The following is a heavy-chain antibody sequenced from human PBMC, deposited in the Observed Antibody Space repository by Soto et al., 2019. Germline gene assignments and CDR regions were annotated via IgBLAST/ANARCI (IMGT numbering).Heavy chain of an antibody. D-gene: IGHD6-19*01. Sequence: GGSLRLSCAASGFTFSIYSMNWVRQAPGKGPEWVSAISGSGVSTYYADSVKGRFTISRDNSKNTLYLQMNSLRAEDTAVYYCARPIIAVAGNFDIWGQGTMVTVSS. V-gene: IGHV3-23*01. CDR2: ISGSGVST. CDR1: GFTFSIYS. CDR3: ARPIIAVAGNFDI. J-gene: IGHJ3*02.